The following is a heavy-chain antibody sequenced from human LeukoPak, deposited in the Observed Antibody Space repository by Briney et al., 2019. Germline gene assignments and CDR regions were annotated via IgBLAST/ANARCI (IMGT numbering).Heavy chain of an antibody. CDR1: GFTFSSYW. D-gene: IGHD3-22*01. CDR3: AKGYDSRGYYPHFDY. Sequence: GGSLRLSCAASGFTFSSYWMHWVRQAPGKGLVWVSRINGDGSSTSYADSVKGRFTISRDNAKNTLYLQMNSLRAEDTAVYYCAKGYDSRGYYPHFDYWGQGTLVTVSS. J-gene: IGHJ4*02. CDR2: INGDGSST. V-gene: IGHV3-74*01.